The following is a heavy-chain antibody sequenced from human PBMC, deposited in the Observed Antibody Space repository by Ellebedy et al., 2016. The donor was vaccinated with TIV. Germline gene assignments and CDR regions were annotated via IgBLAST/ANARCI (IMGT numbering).Heavy chain of an antibody. J-gene: IGHJ3*01. Sequence: ASVKVSCKASGFTFSSSAVQWVRQARGQRLEWIGWIVVGRGNTNYAQKFQERVTITRDMSTSTAYMELSSLRSEDTAVYYCAAEGDLSDAFDVWGQGTMVTVSS. CDR2: IVVGRGNT. V-gene: IGHV1-58*01. CDR3: AAEGDLSDAFDV. D-gene: IGHD2-21*02. CDR1: GFTFSSSA.